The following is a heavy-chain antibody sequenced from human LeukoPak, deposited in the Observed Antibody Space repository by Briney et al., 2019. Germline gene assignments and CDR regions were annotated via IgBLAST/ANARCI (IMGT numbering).Heavy chain of an antibody. V-gene: IGHV3-30*02. CDR2: IRYDGSNK. CDR1: GFTFSDYA. Sequence: PGGSLRLSCAASGFTFSDYAMHWVRQAPGKGLEWVAFIRYDGSNKYSADSVKGRFTISRDNSKNTLYLQMNSLRAEDTAVYYCAKDGGYYDSSGYYYWGQGTLVTVSS. CDR3: AKDGGYYDSSGYYY. J-gene: IGHJ4*02. D-gene: IGHD3-22*01.